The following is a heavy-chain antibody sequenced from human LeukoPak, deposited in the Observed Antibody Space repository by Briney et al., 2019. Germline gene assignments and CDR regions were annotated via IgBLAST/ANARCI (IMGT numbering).Heavy chain of an antibody. D-gene: IGHD1-7*01. J-gene: IGHJ4*02. CDR2: MNPNSGNT. CDR1: GYTFTSYD. V-gene: IGHV1-8*01. Sequence: ASVKVSCKASGYTFTSYDINWVRQATGQGLEWMGWMNPNSGNTGYAQKFQGRVTMTRNTSISTAYMELSSLRSEDTAVYYCARAPSITGATPPGYWGQGTLVTVSS. CDR3: ARAPSITGATPPGY.